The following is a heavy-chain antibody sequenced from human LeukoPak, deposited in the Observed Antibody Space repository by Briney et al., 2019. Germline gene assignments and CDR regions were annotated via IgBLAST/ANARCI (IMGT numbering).Heavy chain of an antibody. V-gene: IGHV3-11*01. CDR3: AKDLGSSGWPIDY. CDR2: ISSSGSTI. Sequence: AGGSLRLSCAASGFTFSDYYMSWIRQAPGKGLVWVSYISSSGSTIYYADSVKGRFTISRDNAKNSLYLQMNSLRAEDTAVYYCAKDLGSSGWPIDYWGQGTLVTVSS. CDR1: GFTFSDYY. D-gene: IGHD6-19*01. J-gene: IGHJ4*02.